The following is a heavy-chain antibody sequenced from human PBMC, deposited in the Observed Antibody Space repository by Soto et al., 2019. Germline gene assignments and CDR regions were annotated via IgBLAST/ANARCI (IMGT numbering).Heavy chain of an antibody. CDR2: ISNDAVHT. Sequence: EVPLVESGGGLVQPGGSLTLSCVASGFTFTTYCMHWVRQAPGKGLEYLSAISNDAVHTYYANSVKDRFTISRDNSKHTLYLHLGSLRPEDMAVYYCARGHLPWDHHSNGMDVWGQGTTVTVSS. D-gene: IGHD1-26*01. CDR3: ARGHLPWDHHSNGMDV. CDR1: GFTFTTYC. V-gene: IGHV3-64*01. J-gene: IGHJ6*02.